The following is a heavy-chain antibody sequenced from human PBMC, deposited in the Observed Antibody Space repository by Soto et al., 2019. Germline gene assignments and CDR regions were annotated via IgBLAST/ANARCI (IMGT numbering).Heavy chain of an antibody. D-gene: IGHD6-13*01. CDR1: GFSLSNAGLG. CDR2: IFSNDEK. J-gene: IGHJ5*02. CDR3: ASTYTTSWYWFDP. V-gene: IGHV2-26*04. Sequence: SGPTLVNPTETLTLTGTVSGFSLSNAGLGVSWIRQPPGKALEWLAHIFSNDEKSYSTSLKSRLTISKDTSKSQVVLTMTNMDPVDTATYYCASTYTTSWYWFDPWGQGTLVTVSS.